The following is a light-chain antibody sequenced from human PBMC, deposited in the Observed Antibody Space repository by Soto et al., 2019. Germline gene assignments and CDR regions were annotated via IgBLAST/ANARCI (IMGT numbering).Light chain of an antibody. CDR2: GAS. V-gene: IGKV3-20*01. J-gene: IGKJ1*01. Sequence: GVSQSPGTLSLSLGERAALSCRASQSVSTNYLAWYQQKRGQGPRLLIYGASSRATGIPDRFSGSGSGTDYTLTIDRLEPEDFAVYYCQQYGNSPQTFAQGTKVDI. CDR1: QSVSTNY. CDR3: QQYGNSPQT.